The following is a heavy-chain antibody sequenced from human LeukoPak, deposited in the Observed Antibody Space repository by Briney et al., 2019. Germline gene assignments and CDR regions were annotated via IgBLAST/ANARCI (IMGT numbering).Heavy chain of an antibody. CDR3: ATSRTNDY. CDR2: IKQDGSDK. J-gene: IGHJ4*01. CDR1: GFTFSSNY. Sequence: GGSLRLSCAASGFTFSSNYMSWVRQAPGKGLEWVAIIKQDGSDKYYVDSVKGRFAISRDNAEKSLYLQMNSLRAEDTAVYYCATSRTNDYWGHGTLVTVSS. D-gene: IGHD1-14*01. V-gene: IGHV3-7*03.